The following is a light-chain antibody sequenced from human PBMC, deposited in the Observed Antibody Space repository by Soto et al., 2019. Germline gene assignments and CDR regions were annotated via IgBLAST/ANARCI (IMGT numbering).Light chain of an antibody. Sequence: EIVLTQSPGTLSLSPGEIATLSCRASQSVSSSYLAWYQQKPGQAPRLLLYCASSRATGIPDKFSGSGSGTDFTVTISTVEPEHFAVYYCQQYGSSPRTFGQGTKVEIK. CDR3: QQYGSSPRT. CDR1: QSVSSSY. V-gene: IGKV3-20*01. CDR2: CAS. J-gene: IGKJ1*01.